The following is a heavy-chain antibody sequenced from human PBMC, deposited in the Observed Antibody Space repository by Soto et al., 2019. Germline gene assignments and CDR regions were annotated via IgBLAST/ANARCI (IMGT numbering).Heavy chain of an antibody. CDR3: ARDRGVAPPVAGNTHYYYYMDV. CDR2: ISAYNGNT. CDR1: GYSFTNYG. J-gene: IGHJ6*03. Sequence: QDQLVQSGVEVKKPGASEKVSCKASGYSFTNYGITWVRQAPGQGFEWMGWISAYNGNTNYAQKFQGRVTMTTDASTSTAYLEWRSLRSDDTAVYYCARDRGVAPPVAGNTHYYYYMDVCGKGPTVTVSS. D-gene: IGHD6-19*01. V-gene: IGHV1-18*01.